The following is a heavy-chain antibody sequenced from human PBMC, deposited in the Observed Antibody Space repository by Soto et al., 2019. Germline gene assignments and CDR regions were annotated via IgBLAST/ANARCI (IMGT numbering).Heavy chain of an antibody. D-gene: IGHD3-16*01. J-gene: IGHJ4*02. CDR3: ARGITQGYDY. CDR2: IYYSGST. V-gene: IGHV4-39*01. CDR1: GGNIGSSSYY. Sequence: SETQSLTSTVSGGNIGSSSYYWGWIRQPPGKGLEWIGSIYYSGSTYYNPSLKSRVTISVDTSKNQFSLKLSSVTAADTAVYYCARGITQGYDYWGQGTLVTVSS.